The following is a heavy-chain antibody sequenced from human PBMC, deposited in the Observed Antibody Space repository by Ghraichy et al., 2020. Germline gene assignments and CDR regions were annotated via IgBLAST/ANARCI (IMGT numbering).Heavy chain of an antibody. CDR3: ARGLDGYNTHFDY. CDR2: ISSSSSYI. V-gene: IGHV3-21*01. D-gene: IGHD5-24*01. Sequence: GGSLRLSCAASGFTFSSYSMNWVRQAPGKGLKWVSSISSSSSYIYYADSVKGRFTISRDNAKNSLYLQMNSLRAEDTAVYYCARGLDGYNTHFDYWGQGTLVTVSS. J-gene: IGHJ4*02. CDR1: GFTFSSYS.